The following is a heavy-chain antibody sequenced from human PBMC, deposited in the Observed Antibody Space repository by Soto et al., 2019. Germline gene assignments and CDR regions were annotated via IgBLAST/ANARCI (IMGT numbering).Heavy chain of an antibody. J-gene: IGHJ6*02. D-gene: IGHD5-12*01. CDR1: GFTSSSYG. CDR2: ISYDGSNK. V-gene: IGHV3-30*18. Sequence: VGSLRLSCAASGFTSSSYGMHWVRQAPGKGLEWVAVISYDGSNKYYADSVKGRFTISRDNSKNTLYLQMNSLRAEDTAVYYCAKSLTRLRPEYYGMDVWGQGTTVTVSS. CDR3: AKSLTRLRPEYYGMDV.